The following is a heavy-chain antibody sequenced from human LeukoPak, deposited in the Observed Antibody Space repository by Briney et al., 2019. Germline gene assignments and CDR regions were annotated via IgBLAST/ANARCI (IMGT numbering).Heavy chain of an antibody. J-gene: IGHJ6*02. V-gene: IGHV1-3*01. Sequence: ASVKVSCKASGYTFTSYAMHWVRQAPGQRLEWMGWINAGNGNTKYSQKFQGRVTITRDTSASTAYMELSSLRSEDTAVYYCARVTVAGDYYYYGMDVWGQGTTVTVS. D-gene: IGHD6-19*01. CDR2: INAGNGNT. CDR3: ARVTVAGDYYYYGMDV. CDR1: GYTFTSYA.